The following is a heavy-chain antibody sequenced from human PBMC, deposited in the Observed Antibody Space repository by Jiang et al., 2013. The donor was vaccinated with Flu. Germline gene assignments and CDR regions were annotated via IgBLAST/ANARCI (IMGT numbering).Heavy chain of an antibody. CDR2: ISYSGST. V-gene: IGHV4-30-4*01. Sequence: VKPSQTLSLMCSVSGVSISSDDSYWTWIRQPPGEGLEWIGYISYSGSTHYNPSLESRLTMSVDTSKNRFSLKLSFVTAADTAVYFCARGKNTGALDYWGQGTLVTVSS. J-gene: IGHJ4*02. D-gene: IGHD1-1*01. CDR1: GVSISSDDSY. CDR3: ARGKNTGALDY.